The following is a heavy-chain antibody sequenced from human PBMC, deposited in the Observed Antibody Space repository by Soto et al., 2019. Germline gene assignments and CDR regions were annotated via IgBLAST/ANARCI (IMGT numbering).Heavy chain of an antibody. CDR3: AHSPQFNHTIPPSHWFGP. Sequence: QITLKESGPTLVKPTQTLTLTCTFSGFSLTTTGVGVGWIRQPPGKALEWLALISWDNDKRYSPSLKSRLSIPKDTSKHPVGLTMTNMDPGDTATYYCAHSPQFNHTIPPSHWFGPWGRGTLVIVSS. V-gene: IGHV2-5*02. J-gene: IGHJ5*02. CDR2: ISWDNDK. CDR1: GFSLTTTGVG. D-gene: IGHD2-2*02.